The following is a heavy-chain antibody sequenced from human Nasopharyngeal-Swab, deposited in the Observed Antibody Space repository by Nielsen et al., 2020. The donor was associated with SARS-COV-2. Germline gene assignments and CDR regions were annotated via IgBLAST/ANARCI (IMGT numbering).Heavy chain of an antibody. J-gene: IGHJ5*02. V-gene: IGHV4-4*07. D-gene: IGHD1-26*01. Sequence: SETLSLTCTVSGGSIGSYYWSWIRQPAGKGLEWIGRIYTSGSTNYNPSLRSRVTMSVDTSKNQFSLKLSSVTAADTAVYYCARESGSSRAVVDPWGQGTLVTVSS. CDR2: IYTSGST. CDR1: GGSIGSYY. CDR3: ARESGSSRAVVDP.